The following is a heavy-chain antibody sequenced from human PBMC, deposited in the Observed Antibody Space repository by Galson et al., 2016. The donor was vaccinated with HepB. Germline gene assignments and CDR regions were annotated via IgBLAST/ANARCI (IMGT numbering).Heavy chain of an antibody. Sequence: SLRLSCAASGFTFSTYFMSWVRQAPGKGLGWVANINQDGSERFYVGSVKGRFTISRDDAKNLMDLEMKSLRAADSGVYYCARVGGSWRGGFRRKFKYYGMDVWGQGTTVTVS. CDR3: ARVGGSWRGGFRRKFKYYGMDV. V-gene: IGHV3-7*03. CDR1: GFTFSTYF. D-gene: IGHD3-16*01. J-gene: IGHJ6*02. CDR2: INQDGSER.